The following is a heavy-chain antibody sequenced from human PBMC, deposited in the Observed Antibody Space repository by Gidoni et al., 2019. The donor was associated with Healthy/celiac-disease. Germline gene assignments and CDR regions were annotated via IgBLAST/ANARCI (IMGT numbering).Heavy chain of an antibody. CDR1: GYTFTSYD. D-gene: IGHD2-2*01. CDR2: MNPNSGNT. V-gene: IGHV1-8*01. J-gene: IGHJ6*02. Sequence: QVQLVQSGAEVKNPGASVQVSCTASGYTFTSYDINWVRQATRQGLEWMGWMNPNSGNTGYAQKFQGRVTMTRNTSISTAYRELSSLRSEDTAVYYCARGRGYCSSTSCYYPEDYYYYYGMDVWGQGTTVTVSS. CDR3: ARGRGYCSSTSCYYPEDYYYYYGMDV.